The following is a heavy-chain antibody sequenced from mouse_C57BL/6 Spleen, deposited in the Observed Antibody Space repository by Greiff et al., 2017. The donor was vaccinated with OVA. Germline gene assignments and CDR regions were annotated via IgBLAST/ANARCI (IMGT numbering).Heavy chain of an antibody. Sequence: VQLQQSGPGLVKPSQSLSLTCSVTGYSITSGYYWNWIRQFPGNKLEWMGYISYDGSNNYNPSLKNRISITRDTSKNQFFLKLNSVTTEDTATYYCARDYYGSSYLDYWGQGTTRTVSS. CDR1: GYSITSGYY. CDR3: ARDYYGSSYLDY. V-gene: IGHV3-6*01. D-gene: IGHD1-1*01. J-gene: IGHJ2*01. CDR2: ISYDGSN.